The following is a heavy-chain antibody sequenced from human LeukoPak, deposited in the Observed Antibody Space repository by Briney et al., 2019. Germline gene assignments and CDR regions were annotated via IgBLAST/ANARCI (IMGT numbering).Heavy chain of an antibody. Sequence: ASVKLSCKTSGYTFSRYYIHWVRQAPGQGLEWMGIINTSGATTRYGQKFKGRVTATRDTSTSTVYMEMSSLNSEDTAVYYCARGLESSGWYGMDVWGQGTTIIVSS. CDR1: GYTFSRYY. CDR3: ARGLESSGWYGMDV. V-gene: IGHV1-46*01. CDR2: INTSGATT. D-gene: IGHD6-19*01. J-gene: IGHJ6*02.